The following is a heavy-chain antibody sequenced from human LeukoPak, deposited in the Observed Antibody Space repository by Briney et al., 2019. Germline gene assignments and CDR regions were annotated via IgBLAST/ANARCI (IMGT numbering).Heavy chain of an antibody. D-gene: IGHD1-26*01. Sequence: SVKVSCKASGGTFSSYAISWVRQAPGQGLEWMGGIIPIFGTANYAQKFQGRVTITADESTSTAYMELSSLRSEDTAVYYCVRPVGSKDAFDIWGQGTMVTVSS. CDR3: VRPVGSKDAFDI. CDR1: GGTFSSYA. V-gene: IGHV1-69*13. CDR2: IIPIFGTA. J-gene: IGHJ3*02.